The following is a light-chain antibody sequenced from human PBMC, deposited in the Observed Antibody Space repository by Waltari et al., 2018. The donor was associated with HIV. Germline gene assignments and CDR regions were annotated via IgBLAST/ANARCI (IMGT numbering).Light chain of an antibody. CDR2: GAA. J-gene: IGKJ4*01. Sequence: DIQMTQSPSSLSASVGDRVTITCRASHDVGRWLAWYQQRPDKAPAALIYGAASLHSWVPSRFSGSGSGTDFTLTITSLQPEDFGTYYCQQYASYPLTFGGGTKVEIK. CDR1: HDVGRW. V-gene: IGKV1D-16*01. CDR3: QQYASYPLT.